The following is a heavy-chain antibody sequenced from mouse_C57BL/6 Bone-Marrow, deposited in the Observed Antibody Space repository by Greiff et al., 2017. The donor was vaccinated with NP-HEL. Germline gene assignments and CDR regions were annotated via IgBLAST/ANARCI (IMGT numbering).Heavy chain of an antibody. Sequence: QVQLQQSGPELVKPGASVKISCKASGYAFSSSWMNWVKRRPGKGLEWIGRIYPGDGDTNYNGTFQGKATLTADKSSRTAYMQLSSLTSEDSAVYFCARYYGSSPPLNYWGQGTTLTVSS. D-gene: IGHD1-1*01. CDR2: IYPGDGDT. CDR1: GYAFSSSW. V-gene: IGHV1-82*01. J-gene: IGHJ2*01. CDR3: ARYYGSSPPLNY.